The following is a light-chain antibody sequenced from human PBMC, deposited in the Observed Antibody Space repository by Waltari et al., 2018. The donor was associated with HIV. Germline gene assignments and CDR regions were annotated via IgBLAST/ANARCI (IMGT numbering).Light chain of an antibody. CDR1: QSISSY. V-gene: IGKV1-39*01. J-gene: IGKJ4*01. CDR2: AAS. Sequence: DIQMTQSPSSLSASVAYRVTITCRASQSISSYLNWYQQKPGKAPKVLIYAASSLQSGVPSRFSGSESGTDFTLTISSLQPEDFATYYCQQSYSTPLTFGGGTKVEIK. CDR3: QQSYSTPLT.